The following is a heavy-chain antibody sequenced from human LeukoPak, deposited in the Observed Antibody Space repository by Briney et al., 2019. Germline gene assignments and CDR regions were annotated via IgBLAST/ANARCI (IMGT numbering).Heavy chain of an antibody. CDR1: GGSLSSDNRGWW. J-gene: IGHJ5*02. CDR3: ARDLCLGTSCYVDRGWFDP. V-gene: IGHV4-4*02. CDR2: IYHSGST. Sequence: SGTLSLTCAVSGGSLSSDNRGWWWTWVRQPPGKGLEWIGSIYHSGSTYYNPSLKSRVTISVDTSKNQFSLKLRSVTAADTAVYYCARDLCLGTSCYVDRGWFDPWGQGTLVTVSS. D-gene: IGHD2-2*01.